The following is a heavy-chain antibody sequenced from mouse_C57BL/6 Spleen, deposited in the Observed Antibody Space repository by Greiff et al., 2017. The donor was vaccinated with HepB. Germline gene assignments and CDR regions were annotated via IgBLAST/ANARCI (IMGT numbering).Heavy chain of an antibody. Sequence: VQLQQSGPRLVQPSQSLSITCTVSGFSFTSYGVHWVRQSPGKGLEWLGVRWSGGSTDYNAAFISRLSISKDNSKSQVFFKMNSLQADDTAIYYCARMGDYSGFYYAMDYWGQGTSVTVSS. CDR3: ARMGDYSGFYYAMDY. J-gene: IGHJ4*01. CDR1: GFSFTSYG. V-gene: IGHV2-2*01. D-gene: IGHD2-12*01. CDR2: RWSGGST.